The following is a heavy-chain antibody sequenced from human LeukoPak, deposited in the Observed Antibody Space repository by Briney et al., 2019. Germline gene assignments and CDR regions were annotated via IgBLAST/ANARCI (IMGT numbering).Heavy chain of an antibody. D-gene: IGHD3-22*01. V-gene: IGHV1-69*13. J-gene: IGHJ4*02. Sequence: SVKVSCKAPGGTFSSYAISWVRQAPGQGLEWMGGIIPIFDTANYAQKFQGRVTITADESTSTAYMELSSLRSEDTAVYYCASPHDSSGYWYWGQGTLVTVSS. CDR2: IIPIFDTA. CDR3: ASPHDSSGYWY. CDR1: GGTFSSYA.